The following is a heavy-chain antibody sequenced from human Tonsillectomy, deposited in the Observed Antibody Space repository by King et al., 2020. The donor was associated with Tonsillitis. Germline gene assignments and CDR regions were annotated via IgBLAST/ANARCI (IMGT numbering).Heavy chain of an antibody. V-gene: IGHV3-9*01. J-gene: IGHJ4*02. Sequence: VQLVESGGGLVQPGRSLRLSCAASGFTFDDYAMHWVRQAPGKGLEWVSGISWNSGSIGYADSVKGRFTISRDNAKNSLFLQMNSLRAEDTALYYCAKDRPAVAGPILDYWGQGTLVTVSS. CDR1: GFTFDDYA. CDR2: ISWNSGSI. D-gene: IGHD6-19*01. CDR3: AKDRPAVAGPILDY.